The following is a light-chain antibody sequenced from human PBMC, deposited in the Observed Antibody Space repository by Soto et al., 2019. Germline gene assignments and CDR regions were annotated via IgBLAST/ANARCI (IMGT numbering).Light chain of an antibody. V-gene: IGKV3-15*01. CDR2: DAS. Sequence: EIVMTQSPATLSVSPGEKATLSCRASQSVSSNLAWYQEKPGQAPRLLMFDASTRATGIPTRFSGSGSGTEFTITISSLQSADFETYYCQQSYSTPWTFGQGNKVAIK. CDR1: QSVSSN. CDR3: QQSYSTPWT. J-gene: IGKJ1*01.